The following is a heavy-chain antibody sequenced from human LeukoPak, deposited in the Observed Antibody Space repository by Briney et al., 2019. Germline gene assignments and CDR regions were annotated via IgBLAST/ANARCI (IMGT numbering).Heavy chain of an antibody. CDR1: GFTFSSYA. Sequence: PGGSLRLSCAASGFTFSSYAMHWVRQAPGEGLEWVAVISYDGSNKYYADSVKGRFTISRDNSKNTLYLQMNSLRAEDTAVYYCARGPTAPLDYWGQGTLVTVSS. J-gene: IGHJ4*02. CDR2: ISYDGSNK. D-gene: IGHD5-18*01. V-gene: IGHV3-30-3*01. CDR3: ARGPTAPLDY.